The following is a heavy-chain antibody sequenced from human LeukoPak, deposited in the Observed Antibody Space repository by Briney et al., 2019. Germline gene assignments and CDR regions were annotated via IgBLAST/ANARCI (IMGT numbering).Heavy chain of an antibody. D-gene: IGHD2-2*01. V-gene: IGHV4-59*01. J-gene: IGHJ4*02. CDR3: GRAGPGAFFDH. CDR2: IYSGSS. Sequence: SETLSLTCTVSGGSISSYYWSWIRQPPGEGLEWIGYIYSGSSSYNPSLQSRVTISVDTSMNQFSLKLTSMTAADTAVYYCGRAGPGAFFDHWGRGSLVTVSS. CDR1: GGSISSYY.